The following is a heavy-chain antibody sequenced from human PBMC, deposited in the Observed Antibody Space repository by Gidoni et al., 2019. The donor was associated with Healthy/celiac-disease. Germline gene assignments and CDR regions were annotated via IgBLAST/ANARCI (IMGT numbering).Heavy chain of an antibody. CDR3: TTRLTVTFGGVIVFDY. D-gene: IGHD3-16*02. CDR2: IKSKTDGGTT. V-gene: IGHV3-15*01. CDR1: GFTFSNAW. Sequence: EVQLVESGGGLVKPGGSLRLSCAVSGFTFSNAWMSWVRQAPGKGLAWVGRIKSKTDGGTTDYAASVKGRFTISRDDSKNTLYLQMNSLKTEDTAVYYCTTRLTVTFGGVIVFDYWGQGTLVTVSS. J-gene: IGHJ4*02.